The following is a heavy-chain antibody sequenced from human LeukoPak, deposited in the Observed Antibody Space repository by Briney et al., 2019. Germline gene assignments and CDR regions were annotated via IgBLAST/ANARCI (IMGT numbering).Heavy chain of an antibody. V-gene: IGHV7-4-1*02. D-gene: IGHD3-10*01. Sequence: ASVKVSCKASGYTFTSYGISWVRQAPGQGLEWMGWINTNTGNPTYAQGFTGRFVFSLDTSVSTAYLQISSLKAEDTAVYYCARDPLTMVRGVIRSRWFDPWGQGTLVTVSS. J-gene: IGHJ5*02. CDR2: INTNTGNP. CDR1: GYTFTSYG. CDR3: ARDPLTMVRGVIRSRWFDP.